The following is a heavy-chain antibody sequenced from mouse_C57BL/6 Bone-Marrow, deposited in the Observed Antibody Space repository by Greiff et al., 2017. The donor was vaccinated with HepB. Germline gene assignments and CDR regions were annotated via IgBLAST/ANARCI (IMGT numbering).Heavy chain of an antibody. CDR2: SRNKANDYTT. Sequence: VMLVESGGGLVQSGRSLRLSCATSGFTFSDFYMEWVRQAPGKGLEWIAASRNKANDYTTEYSASVKGRFIVSRDTSQSILYLQMNALRAEDTAIYYCARDATYYAMDYWGQGTSVTVSS. V-gene: IGHV7-1*01. CDR3: ARDATYYAMDY. CDR1: GFTFSDFY. J-gene: IGHJ4*01.